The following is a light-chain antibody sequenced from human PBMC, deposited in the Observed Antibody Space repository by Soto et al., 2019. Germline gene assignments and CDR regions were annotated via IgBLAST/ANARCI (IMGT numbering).Light chain of an antibody. CDR2: GAS. CDR1: QSVSSN. V-gene: IGKV3-15*01. CDR3: QQYSNWPLT. Sequence: EIVMTQSPATLSVSPGERATLSCRVSQSVSSNLAWYQQKPGQAPRLLINGASTRATGIPARFGGSGSGTEFTLTISSLQSEDLAVYYCQQYSNWPLTFGQGTRLEIK. J-gene: IGKJ5*01.